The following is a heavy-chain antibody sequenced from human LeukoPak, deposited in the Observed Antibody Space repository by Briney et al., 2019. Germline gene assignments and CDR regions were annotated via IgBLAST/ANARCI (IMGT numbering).Heavy chain of an antibody. Sequence: SVKVSCKASGGTFSSYAISWVRQAPGQGLEWIGRIIPIFGTANYAQKFQGRVTITTDESTSTAYMELSSLRSEDTAVYYCARDKVRGSWFDPWGQGTLVTVSS. D-gene: IGHD3-10*01. CDR3: ARDKVRGSWFDP. CDR1: GGTFSSYA. CDR2: IIPIFGTA. V-gene: IGHV1-69*05. J-gene: IGHJ5*02.